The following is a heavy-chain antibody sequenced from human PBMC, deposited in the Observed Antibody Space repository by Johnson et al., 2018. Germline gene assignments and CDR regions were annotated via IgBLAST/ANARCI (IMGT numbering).Heavy chain of an antibody. CDR3: ARVLCIAAGGTDYYYYDGVDV. CDR2: IIPIFGTA. Sequence: QVQLVQSGAEVKKPGSSVKVSCKASGGTFSSYAISWVRQAPGQGLEWMGGIIPIFGTANYAQKFQGRVMITADESTTTAHMELSSLVSEDTAGCYCARVLCIAAGGTDYYYYDGVDVWGQGPTVTVSS. D-gene: IGHD6-13*01. J-gene: IGHJ6*02. CDR1: GGTFSSYA. V-gene: IGHV1-69*12.